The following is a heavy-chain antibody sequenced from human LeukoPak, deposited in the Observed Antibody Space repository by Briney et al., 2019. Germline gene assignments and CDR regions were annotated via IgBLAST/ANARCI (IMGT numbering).Heavy chain of an antibody. CDR2: IYYSGST. CDR3: ASRSIAAAGRVDY. CDR1: GGSISSGDYY. Sequence: SSQTLSLTCTVSGGSISSGDYYWSWIRQPPGKGLEWIGYIYYSGSTYYNPSLKSRVTISVDTSKNQFSLKLSSVTAADTAVYYCASRSIAAAGRVDYWGQGTLVTVSS. V-gene: IGHV4-30-4*01. D-gene: IGHD6-13*01. J-gene: IGHJ4*02.